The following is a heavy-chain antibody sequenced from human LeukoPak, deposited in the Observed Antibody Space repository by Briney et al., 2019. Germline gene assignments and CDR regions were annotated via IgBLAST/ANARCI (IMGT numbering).Heavy chain of an antibody. CDR3: AREAYYDSSGYYQRVFDY. V-gene: IGHV4-4*07. D-gene: IGHD3-22*01. CDR1: GGSMSSYY. CDR2: IYTSGGT. Sequence: SETLSLICTVSGGSMSSYYWSWIRQPAGKGLEWIGRIYTSGGTNYNPSLKSRVTISVDKSKNQFSLKLSSVTAADTAVYYCAREAYYDSSGYYQRVFDYWGQGTLVTVSS. J-gene: IGHJ4*02.